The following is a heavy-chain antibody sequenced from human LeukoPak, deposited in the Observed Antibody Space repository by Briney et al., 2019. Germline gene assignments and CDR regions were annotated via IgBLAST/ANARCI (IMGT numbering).Heavy chain of an antibody. J-gene: IGHJ4*02. V-gene: IGHV4-59*01. CDR2: IYYSGST. D-gene: IGHD4-17*01. Sequence: SETLSLTCTVSGGSISSYYWSWIRQPPGKGLEWIGYIYYSGSTNYNPSLKSRVTISVDTSKNQFSLKLSSVTAADTAVYYCARGYGDYVRLWGQGTLVTVSS. CDR3: ARGYGDYVRL. CDR1: GGSISSYY.